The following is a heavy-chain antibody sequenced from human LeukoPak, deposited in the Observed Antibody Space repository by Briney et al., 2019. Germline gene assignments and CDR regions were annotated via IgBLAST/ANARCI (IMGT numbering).Heavy chain of an antibody. D-gene: IGHD3-22*01. CDR1: GDSISGYY. CDR2: MYTSGSA. Sequence: SETLSLTCTVSGDSISGYYWNWIRQPAGKGLEWIGRMYTSGSANYNPSLQSRVIMSVDTSKNQFSLDLNSVTAADTAVYYCARGRAYYDSSGYFNYWGQGILVTVSS. CDR3: ARGRAYYDSSGYFNY. V-gene: IGHV4-4*07. J-gene: IGHJ4*02.